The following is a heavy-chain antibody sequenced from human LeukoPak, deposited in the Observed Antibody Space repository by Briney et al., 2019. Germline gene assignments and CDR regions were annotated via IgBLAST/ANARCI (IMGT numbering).Heavy chain of an antibody. CDR1: GGSISSYY. CDR3: ARGMGYDFDY. CDR2: IYYSGST. D-gene: IGHD5-12*01. V-gene: IGHV4-59*01. J-gene: IGHJ4*02. Sequence: SETLSLTCTVSGGSISSYYWSWIRQPPGKGLEWIGYIYYSGSTNYNPSLKSRVTISVDTPKNQFSLKLSSVTAADTAVYYCARGMGYDFDYWGQGTLVTVSS.